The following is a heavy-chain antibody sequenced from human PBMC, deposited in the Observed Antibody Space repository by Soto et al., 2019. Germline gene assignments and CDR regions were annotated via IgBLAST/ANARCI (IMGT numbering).Heavy chain of an antibody. CDR2: MNPNTGST. J-gene: IGHJ3*02. CDR3: APNYAFWSGYSHSLEDAFDT. D-gene: IGHD3-3*01. V-gene: IGHV1-8*01. Sequence: QVQLVQSGAEVKKPGASVKVSCKASGYTFTTYDLNWVRQATGQGLEWMGWMNPNTGSTGYAQKFQGRVPMTRNTSINTADMEVSSLRPEAPALYYCAPNYAFWSGYSHSLEDAFDTWGQGTLGTVAS. CDR1: GYTFTTYD.